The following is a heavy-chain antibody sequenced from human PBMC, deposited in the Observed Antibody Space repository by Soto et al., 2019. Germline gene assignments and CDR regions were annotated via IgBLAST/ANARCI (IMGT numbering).Heavy chain of an antibody. Sequence: EVQLEESGGDLVQPGGSLRLSCAASGFSVNANYMTWVRQAPGKGLEWVSIIYNSGSTFYADSVNGRFTISRLTSKNTLFLQMNNLRPEDTAVYYCARGGYSSGWYHGAFDVWGQGTMVTVSS. CDR1: GFSVNANY. J-gene: IGHJ3*01. V-gene: IGHV3-53*04. D-gene: IGHD6-19*01. CDR3: ARGGYSSGWYHGAFDV. CDR2: IYNSGST.